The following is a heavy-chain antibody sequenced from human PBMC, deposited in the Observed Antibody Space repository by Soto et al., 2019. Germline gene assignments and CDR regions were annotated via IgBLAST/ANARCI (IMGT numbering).Heavy chain of an antibody. CDR2: ISYDGSNK. J-gene: IGHJ5*02. CDR1: GFTFSSYG. Sequence: GGSLRLSCAASGFTFSSYGMHWVRQAPGKGLEWVAVISYDGSNKYYADSVKGRFTISRDNSKNTLYLQMNSLRAEDTAVYYCAKNSGGFDPWGQGTLATVSS. V-gene: IGHV3-30*18. CDR3: AKNSGGFDP.